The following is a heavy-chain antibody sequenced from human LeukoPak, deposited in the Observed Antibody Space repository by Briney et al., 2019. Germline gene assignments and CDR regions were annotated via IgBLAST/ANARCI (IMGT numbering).Heavy chain of an antibody. V-gene: IGHV3-23*01. CDR2: ITGSGGNT. D-gene: IGHD6-13*01. Sequence: GSLRPSCAASGFTFSSYAMSWVRQAPGKGLEWVSVITGSGGNTYYADSVKGRFTISKDNSKNTVYLQMSSLRVDDTAVYYCAKAASSSWPSYYYGMDVWGQGTTVTVSS. J-gene: IGHJ6*02. CDR1: GFTFSSYA. CDR3: AKAASSSWPSYYYGMDV.